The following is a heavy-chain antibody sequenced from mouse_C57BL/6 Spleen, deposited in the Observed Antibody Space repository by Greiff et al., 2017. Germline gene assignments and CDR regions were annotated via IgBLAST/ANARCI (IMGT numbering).Heavy chain of an antibody. J-gene: IGHJ3*01. CDR1: GYTFTDYE. CDR3: TAIFSWDYGSSGFAY. D-gene: IGHD1-1*01. V-gene: IGHV1-15*01. Sequence: VQGVESGAELVRPGASVTLSCKASGYTFTDYEMHWVKQTPVHGLEWIGAIDPETGGTAYNQKFKGKAILTADKSSSTAYMELRSLTSEDSAVYYCTAIFSWDYGSSGFAYWGQGTLVTVSA. CDR2: IDPETGGT.